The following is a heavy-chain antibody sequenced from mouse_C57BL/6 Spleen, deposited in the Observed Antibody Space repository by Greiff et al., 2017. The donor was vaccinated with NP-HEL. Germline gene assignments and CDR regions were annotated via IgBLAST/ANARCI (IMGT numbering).Heavy chain of an antibody. D-gene: IGHD1-1*01. CDR1: GYTFTSYW. CDR2: INPSNGGT. J-gene: IGHJ2*01. Sequence: QVQLQQPGTELVKPGASVKLSCKASGYTFTSYWMHWVKQRPGQGLEWIGNINPSNGGTNYNEKFKSKATLTADKSSSTAYMQLGSLTSEDSAVYFCARYYYYGSYYFDYWGQGTTLTVSS. V-gene: IGHV1-53*01. CDR3: ARYYYYGSYYFDY.